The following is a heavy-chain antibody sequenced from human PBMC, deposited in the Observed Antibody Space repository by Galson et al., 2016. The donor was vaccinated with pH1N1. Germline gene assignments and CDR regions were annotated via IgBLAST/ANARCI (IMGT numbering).Heavy chain of an antibody. D-gene: IGHD3-22*01. CDR1: GFGFSTYG. CDR3: AGGYYYDSSGYYTSH. J-gene: IGHJ3*01. CDR2: IKNYIGMT. V-gene: IGHV1-18*04. Sequence: SVKVSCKASGFGFSTYGISWVRQAPGQGLEWVGWIKNYIGMTEYAERFQGRVTMTRDRSTSTFYMELRSLRSEDTAVCYCAGGYYYDSSGYYTSHWGQGTVVTVSS.